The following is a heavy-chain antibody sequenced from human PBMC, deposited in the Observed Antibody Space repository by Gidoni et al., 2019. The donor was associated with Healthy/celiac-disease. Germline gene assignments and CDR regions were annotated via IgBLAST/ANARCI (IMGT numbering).Heavy chain of an antibody. CDR1: GFTVSSNY. J-gene: IGHJ4*02. Sequence: EVQLVESGGGLIPLGGSLRLSCAASGFTVSSNYMTWVRQAPGEGLEWVSLIYSGGSTYYADSVKGRFTISRDNSKNTLYLQMNSLRAEDTAVYYCARAPHPLDWGQGTLVTVSS. V-gene: IGHV3-53*01. CDR3: ARAPHPLD. D-gene: IGHD2-21*01. CDR2: IYSGGST.